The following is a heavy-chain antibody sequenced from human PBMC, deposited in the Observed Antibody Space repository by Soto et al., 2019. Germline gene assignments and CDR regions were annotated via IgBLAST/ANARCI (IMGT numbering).Heavy chain of an antibody. Sequence: EVRLLESGGGLVQPGGSLRLSCEASGFIFNTYAMSWVRQAPGKGLEWVSGVSGNSDETWYADSVKGRFTISRDNSRNIMYVQMNSLKVEDTAIYYCLRDYGPGGYPVDFWGQGTLVTVSP. J-gene: IGHJ4*02. CDR2: VSGNSDET. V-gene: IGHV3-23*01. CDR1: GFIFNTYA. CDR3: LRDYGPGGYPVDF. D-gene: IGHD3-10*01.